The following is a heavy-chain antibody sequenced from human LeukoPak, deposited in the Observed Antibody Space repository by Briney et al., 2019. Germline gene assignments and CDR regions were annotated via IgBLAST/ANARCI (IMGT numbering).Heavy chain of an antibody. V-gene: IGHV3-48*02. J-gene: IGHJ4*02. CDR3: ARGDGWFGELLNFDY. Sequence: PGGSLRLSCAASGFTFSAYAMNWVRQAPGKGLEWVSYITSSSSTIYYADSVKGRFTISRDNAKNSLYLQMNSLRDEDTAVYYYARGDGWFGELLNFDYWGQGTLVTVSS. D-gene: IGHD3-10*01. CDR1: GFTFSAYA. CDR2: ITSSSSTI.